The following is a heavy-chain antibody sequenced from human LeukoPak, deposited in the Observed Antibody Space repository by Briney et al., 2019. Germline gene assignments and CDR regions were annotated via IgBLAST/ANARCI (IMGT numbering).Heavy chain of an antibody. CDR3: ARLIADTRRGYYFGMDL. CDR2: IYYSGST. V-gene: IGHV4-59*08. Sequence: SETLSLTCTVSGGSISSYNWSWGRQPPGKGLEWIGYIYYSGSTNYNPSLKSRVTISVDTSKNQFSLMLSCVAAADTAVYYCARLIADTRRGYYFGMDLWGQGTTVTVSS. CDR1: GGSISSYN. J-gene: IGHJ6*02. D-gene: IGHD6-13*01.